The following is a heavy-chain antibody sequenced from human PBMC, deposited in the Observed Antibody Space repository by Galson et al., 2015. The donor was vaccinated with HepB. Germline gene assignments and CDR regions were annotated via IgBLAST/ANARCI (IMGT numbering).Heavy chain of an antibody. CDR2: IYPSGST. J-gene: IGHJ6*03. Sequence: SETLSLTCTVSGGSISHDWWSWSRQAPGKGLEWIGHIYPSGSTKSNPSLKGRVTMSVDTSKNQFSLKLSSVTAADTAVYYCARDHWGAAIRNTYYYSMDVWGKGTTVTVSS. CDR1: GGSISHDW. CDR3: ARDHWGAAIRNTYYYSMDV. D-gene: IGHD2-21*02. V-gene: IGHV4-59*01.